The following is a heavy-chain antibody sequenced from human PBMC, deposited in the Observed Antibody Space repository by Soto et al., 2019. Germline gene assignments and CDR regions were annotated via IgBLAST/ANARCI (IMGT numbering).Heavy chain of an antibody. CDR1: GDSVSSNSAA. J-gene: IGHJ5*02. D-gene: IGHD2-15*01. CDR3: VRTVGWLDP. CDR2: TYYRSKWYK. Sequence: SQTLSLTCAISGDSVSSNSAAWNWVRQSPSRGLEWLGRTYYRSKWYKEYAPSVKSRITINPDTSKNQFSLQLNSVSPEDTAVYYCVRTVGWLDPWGQGTLVTVSS. V-gene: IGHV6-1*01.